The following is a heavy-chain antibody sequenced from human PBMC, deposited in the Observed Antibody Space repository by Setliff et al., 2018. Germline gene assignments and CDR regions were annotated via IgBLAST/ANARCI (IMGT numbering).Heavy chain of an antibody. V-gene: IGHV1-3*01. CDR3: ARRNAIQLWPCDGFDI. J-gene: IGHJ3*02. Sequence: ASVKVSCKASGYTFTSYAMHWVRQAPGQRLEWMGWINAGNGNTKYSQKFQGRVTITRDTSATTAYMELSSLRSEDTAVYYCARRNAIQLWPCDGFDIWGQGTMVTVSS. D-gene: IGHD5-18*01. CDR2: INAGNGNT. CDR1: GYTFTSYA.